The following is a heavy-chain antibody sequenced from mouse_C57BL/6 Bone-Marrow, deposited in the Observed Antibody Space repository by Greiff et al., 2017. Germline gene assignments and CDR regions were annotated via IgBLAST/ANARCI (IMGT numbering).Heavy chain of an antibody. V-gene: IGHV5-6*01. CDR2: ISSGGSYT. CDR1: GFTFSSYG. D-gene: IGHD1-1*02. J-gene: IGHJ2*01. Sequence: EVQLQESGGDLVKPGGSLKLSCAASGFTFSSYGMSWVRQTPDKRLEWVATISSGGSYTYYPDSVKGRFTISRDNAKNTLYLQMSSLKSEVTAMYYCARHRWVYFDYWGQGTTLTVSS. CDR3: ARHRWVYFDY.